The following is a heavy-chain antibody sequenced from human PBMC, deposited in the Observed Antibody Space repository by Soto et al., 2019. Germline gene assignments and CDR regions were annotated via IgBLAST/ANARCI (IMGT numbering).Heavy chain of an antibody. CDR1: GFTFSDYY. CDR3: ARVGAGSWYYYNIDYYYYMDV. Sequence: PGGSLRLSCAASGFTFSDYYMSWIRQAPGKGLEWVSYISSSGSTIYYADSVKGRFTISRDNAKNPLYLQMNSLRAEDTAVYYCARVGAGSWYYYNIDYYYYMDVWGKGTTVTVSS. CDR2: ISSSGSTI. V-gene: IGHV3-11*01. J-gene: IGHJ6*03. D-gene: IGHD6-13*01.